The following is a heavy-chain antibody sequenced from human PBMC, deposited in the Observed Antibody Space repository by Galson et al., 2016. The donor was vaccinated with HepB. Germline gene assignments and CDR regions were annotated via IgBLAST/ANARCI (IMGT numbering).Heavy chain of an antibody. D-gene: IGHD2-15*01. Sequence: LRLSCAASEFTFRSYWMHWVRQAPGKGLVWVSGINSDGSSTNYADSVKGRFTISRDNAKSTLYLQMKSLRVEDTAVYYCVRRYCSGGSCRFPFDSWGQGTLVTVSS. J-gene: IGHJ4*02. V-gene: IGHV3-74*01. CDR3: VRRYCSGGSCRFPFDS. CDR1: EFTFRSYW. CDR2: INSDGSST.